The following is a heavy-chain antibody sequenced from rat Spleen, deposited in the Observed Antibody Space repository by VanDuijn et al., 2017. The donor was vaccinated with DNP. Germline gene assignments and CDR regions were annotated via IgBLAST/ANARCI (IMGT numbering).Heavy chain of an antibody. Sequence: EVQLVESGGGLVQPGRSLTLSCAASGFTFSDYYMAWVRQAPTRGLEWVAYISYDGGSAYYGDSVKGRFTISRDNAKSTLYLQMNSLRSEEMATYYCARQRWYYSGEGMDYWGQGVMVTVSS. V-gene: IGHV5-22*01. CDR3: ARQRWYYSGEGMDY. CDR2: ISYDGGSA. D-gene: IGHD1-1*01. J-gene: IGHJ2*01. CDR1: GFTFSDYY.